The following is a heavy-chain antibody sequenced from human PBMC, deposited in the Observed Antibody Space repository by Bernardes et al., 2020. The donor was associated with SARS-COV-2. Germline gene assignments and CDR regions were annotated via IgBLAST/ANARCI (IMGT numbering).Heavy chain of an antibody. CDR1: GFTFDDYA. D-gene: IGHD2-2*01. CDR3: AKDLRGYCSSTSCPGGLDY. CDR2: ISWNSGSI. Sequence: GGSLRLSCAASGFTFDDYAMHWVRQAPGKGLEWVSGISWNSGSIGYADSVKGRFTISRDNAKNSLYLQMNSLRAEDTALYYCAKDLRGYCSSTSCPGGLDYWGQGTLGTVSS. V-gene: IGHV3-9*01. J-gene: IGHJ4*02.